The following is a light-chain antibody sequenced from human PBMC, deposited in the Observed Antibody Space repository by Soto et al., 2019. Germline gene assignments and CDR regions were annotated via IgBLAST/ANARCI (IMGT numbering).Light chain of an antibody. CDR3: QQYGSPIT. Sequence: ESVLTQSPATLSLSPGETATLSCRVSQSVIGYIGWYQQKPGQAPRLLIYGASTRATGIPDRFSGSGSGTDFTLTISRLEPEDFAVYYCQQYGSPITFGQGTRLET. CDR2: GAS. V-gene: IGKV3-20*01. J-gene: IGKJ5*01. CDR1: QSVIGY.